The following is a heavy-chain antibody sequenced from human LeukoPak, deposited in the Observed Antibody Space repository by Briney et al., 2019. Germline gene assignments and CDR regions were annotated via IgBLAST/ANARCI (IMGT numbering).Heavy chain of an antibody. Sequence: GASVKVSCKASGGTFSSYAISWVRQAPGQGLEWMGRIIPILGIANYAQKFQGRVTITADKSTSTAYMELSSLRSEDTAVYYCARDLAHKSITMVRGIKEKPPNWFDPWGQGTLVTVSS. J-gene: IGHJ5*02. CDR2: IIPILGIA. CDR1: GGTFSSYA. CDR3: ARDLAHKSITMVRGIKEKPPNWFDP. V-gene: IGHV1-69*04. D-gene: IGHD3-10*01.